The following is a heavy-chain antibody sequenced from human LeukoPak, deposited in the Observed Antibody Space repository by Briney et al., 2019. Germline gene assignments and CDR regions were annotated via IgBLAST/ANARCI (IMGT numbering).Heavy chain of an antibody. V-gene: IGHV3-30*02. J-gene: IGHJ4*02. CDR1: GFTFSSYG. CDR3: AREQYRLPDY. D-gene: IGHD2-2*01. Sequence: GGSLRLSCAASGFTFSSYGMHWVRQAPGKGLEWVAFIRYDESNEYYADSVKGRFTISRDNSKNALFLQMNSLRPEDTALYYCAREQYRLPDYWGQGTLVIVSS. CDR2: IRYDESNE.